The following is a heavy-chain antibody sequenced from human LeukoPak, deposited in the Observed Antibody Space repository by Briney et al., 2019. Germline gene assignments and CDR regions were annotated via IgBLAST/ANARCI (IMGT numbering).Heavy chain of an antibody. D-gene: IGHD3-22*01. CDR1: GFTFSSYA. CDR3: AKDQAHDYYDSSGLDAFDI. Sequence: PGGSLRLSCAASGFTFSSYAMSWVRQAPGKGLEWVSAISGSSGNTYYADSVKGRFTISRDNSKNTLYLQMNSLRAEDTAVYYCAKDQAHDYYDSSGLDAFDIWGQGAMVTVSS. J-gene: IGHJ3*02. V-gene: IGHV3-23*01. CDR2: ISGSSGNT.